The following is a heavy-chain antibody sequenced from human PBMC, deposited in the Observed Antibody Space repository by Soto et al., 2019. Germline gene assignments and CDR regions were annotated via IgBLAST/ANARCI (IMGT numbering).Heavy chain of an antibody. CDR3: ARILHASGYYYRMSV. V-gene: IGHV1-69*01. D-gene: IGHD1-26*01. CDR1: RGTFSSYA. CDR2: IIPIFGTE. Sequence: QVQLVQSGAEVKKPGSSVKVSCKASRGTFSSYAISWVRQAPGQGLEWMGGIIPIFGTENYAPKFQGRFTTTGDESTSTASMELSRLSSEDTAGDYCARILHASGYYYRMSVWGQGTTVSVSS. J-gene: IGHJ6*02.